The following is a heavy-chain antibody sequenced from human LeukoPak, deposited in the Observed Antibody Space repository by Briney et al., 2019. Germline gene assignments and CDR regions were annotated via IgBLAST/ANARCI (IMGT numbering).Heavy chain of an antibody. J-gene: IGHJ6*04. Sequence: ASVKVSCKASGYTFTSYGISWVRQAPGQGLEWRGWISAYNGNTNYAQKLQGRVTMTTDTSTSTAYMELRSLRSDDTAVYYCARVVWFGELFNYYGMDVWGKGTTVTVSS. CDR2: ISAYNGNT. V-gene: IGHV1-18*04. D-gene: IGHD3-10*01. CDR1: GYTFTSYG. CDR3: ARVVWFGELFNYYGMDV.